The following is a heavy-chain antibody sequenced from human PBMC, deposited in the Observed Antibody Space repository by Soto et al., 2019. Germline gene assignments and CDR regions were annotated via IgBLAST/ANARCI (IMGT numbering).Heavy chain of an antibody. CDR3: ARDDYGDDRFDY. J-gene: IGHJ4*02. D-gene: IGHD4-17*01. Sequence: SETLPVNCAVSGGSISRSNWWIWVRQPPGKGLEWIGETYHSGSTNYNPSLKSRVTISVDKSKNQFSLNLSSVTAADTAVYYCARDDYGDDRFDYCGQGTLVTVSS. CDR1: GGSISRSNW. V-gene: IGHV4-4*02. CDR2: TYHSGST.